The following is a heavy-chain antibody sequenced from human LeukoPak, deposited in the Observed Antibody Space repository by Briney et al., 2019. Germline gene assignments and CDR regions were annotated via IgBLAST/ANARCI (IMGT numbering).Heavy chain of an antibody. J-gene: IGHJ4*02. D-gene: IGHD3-10*01. Sequence: EASVKVSCKASNYTFTSYGISWVRQAPGQGLEWMGWINPNSGGTNYAQKFQGRVTMTRDTSISTAYTELSRLRSDDTAVYYCARVRYYGSGSYPFFDYWGQGTLVTVSS. CDR3: ARVRYYGSGSYPFFDY. V-gene: IGHV1-2*02. CDR1: NYTFTSYG. CDR2: INPNSGGT.